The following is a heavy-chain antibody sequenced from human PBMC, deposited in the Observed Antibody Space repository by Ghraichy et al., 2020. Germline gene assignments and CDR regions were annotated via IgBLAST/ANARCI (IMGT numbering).Heavy chain of an antibody. V-gene: IGHV4-59*01. D-gene: IGHD3-16*01. J-gene: IGHJ5*02. CDR3: ARVGGYYDYVWGSPNNWFDP. CDR1: GGSISSYY. CDR2: IYYSGST. Sequence: SETLSLTCTVSGGSISSYYWSWIRQPPGKGLEWIGYIYYSGSTNYNPSLKSRVTISVDTSKNQFSLKLSSVTAADTAVYYCARVGGYYDYVWGSPNNWFDPWGQGTLVTVSS.